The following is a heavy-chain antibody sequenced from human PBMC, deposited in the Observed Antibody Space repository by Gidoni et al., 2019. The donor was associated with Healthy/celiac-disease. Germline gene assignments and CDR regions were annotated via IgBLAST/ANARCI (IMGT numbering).Heavy chain of an antibody. CDR2: IYYSGST. J-gene: IGHJ4*02. Sequence: QLQLQESGPGLVMPSETLSLTCTVPGGSISSSSYYWGWIRQPPGKGLEWFGSIYYSGSTYYNPSLKSRVTISVDTSKNQFSLKLSSVTAADTAVYYCASEGAVAGTGGYWGQGTLVTVSS. CDR1: GGSISSSSYY. D-gene: IGHD6-19*01. CDR3: ASEGAVAGTGGY. V-gene: IGHV4-39*01.